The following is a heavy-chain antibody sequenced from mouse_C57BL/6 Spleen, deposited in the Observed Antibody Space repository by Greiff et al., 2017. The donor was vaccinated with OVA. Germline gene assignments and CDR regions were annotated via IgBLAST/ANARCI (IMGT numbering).Heavy chain of an antibody. D-gene: IGHD1-1*01. CDR3: ARASYGSSYSWVAY. V-gene: IGHV1-39*01. J-gene: IGHJ3*01. CDR1: GYSFTDYN. CDR2: INPNYGTN. Sequence: VQLQQSGPELVKPGASVKISCKASGYSFTDYNMNWVKQSNGKSLEWIGVINPNYGTNSYNQKFKGKATLTVDQSSSTAYMQLNSLTSEDSAVYFCARASYGSSYSWVAYWGQGTLVTVSA.